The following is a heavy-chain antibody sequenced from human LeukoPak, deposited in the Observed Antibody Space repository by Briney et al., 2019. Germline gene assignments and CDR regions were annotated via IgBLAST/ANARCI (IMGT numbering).Heavy chain of an antibody. D-gene: IGHD2-21*02. CDR3: AKDIVVVTAIPSDAFDI. J-gene: IGHJ3*02. CDR1: GFTFSSYA. Sequence: GGSLRLPCAASGFTFSSYAMSWVRQAPGKGLEWVSAISGSGGSTYYADSVKGRFTISRDNSKNTLYLQMNSLRAEDTAVYYCAKDIVVVTAIPSDAFDIWGQGTMVTVSS. V-gene: IGHV3-23*01. CDR2: ISGSGGST.